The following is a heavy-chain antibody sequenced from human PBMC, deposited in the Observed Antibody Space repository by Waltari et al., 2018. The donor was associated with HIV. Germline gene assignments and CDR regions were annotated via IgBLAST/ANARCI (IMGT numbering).Heavy chain of an antibody. V-gene: IGHV3-7*01. CDR3: ARKVGDY. CDR1: GLTFSSFW. J-gene: IGHJ4*02. Sequence: EVQMVESGGGLVQPGGSLRLSCAASGLTFSSFWMSWSRQAPGKGLEWVANIKQDASQTYYVDSVKGRFTISRDNSKNSVYLQMNSLRAEDTAVYYCARKVGDYWGQGTLVTVSS. CDR2: IKQDASQT.